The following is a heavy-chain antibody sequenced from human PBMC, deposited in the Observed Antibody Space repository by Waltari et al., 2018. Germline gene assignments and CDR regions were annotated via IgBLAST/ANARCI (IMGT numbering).Heavy chain of an antibody. V-gene: IGHV3-74*01. J-gene: IGHJ4*02. CDR3: ASNVAVAHL. D-gene: IGHD2-21*01. Sequence: EVQLVESGGGLVQPGGSLSLSCQASGFPFSTYWMHWFRQAPGKGLVGVSLINSDGSRTNYADSVKGRFTISRDNAKNTLYLQMDALRAEDTAVYYCASNVAVAHLGGQGTLVTVSS. CDR2: INSDGSRT. CDR1: GFPFSTYW.